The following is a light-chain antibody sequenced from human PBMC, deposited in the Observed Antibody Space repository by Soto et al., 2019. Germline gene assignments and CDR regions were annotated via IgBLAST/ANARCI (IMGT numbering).Light chain of an antibody. CDR3: QQYDDTPRT. V-gene: IGKV4-1*01. J-gene: IGKJ1*01. CDR1: KSVLNSSTNKNY. Sequence: DVVMTQSPDSLAVSLGGRATINCKSSKSVLNSSTNKNYLAWYQQKPGQPPKLLIYWASTRESGVPDRFSGSGSGTDFTLTISSLQAEDVAVYYCQQYDDTPRTFGQGTKVEIK. CDR2: WAS.